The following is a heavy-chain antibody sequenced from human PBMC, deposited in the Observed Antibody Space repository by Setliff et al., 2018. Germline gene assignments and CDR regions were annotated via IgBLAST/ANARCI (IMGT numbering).Heavy chain of an antibody. Sequence: GESLKISCAASGFTFDDYAMTWVRQAPGKGLEWVSGINWNGGSIGYADSVKGRFAISRDNAKNSLYLLMNSLRAEDTALYYCVRDKGSNYGDNWFDYWGQGTLVTVSS. D-gene: IGHD4-17*01. CDR3: VRDKGSNYGDNWFDY. V-gene: IGHV3-20*04. CDR2: INWNGGSI. J-gene: IGHJ4*02. CDR1: GFTFDDYA.